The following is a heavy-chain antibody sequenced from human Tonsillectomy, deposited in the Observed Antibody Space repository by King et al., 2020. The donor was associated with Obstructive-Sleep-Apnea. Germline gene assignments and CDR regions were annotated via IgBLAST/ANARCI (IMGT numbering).Heavy chain of an antibody. CDR3: ARDREGSGYDFDY. J-gene: IGHJ4*02. V-gene: IGHV3-11*06. Sequence: VQLVESGGGLVKPGGSLRLSCAASGFTFSDYYMSWIRQAPGKGLEWVSYISSSSRYTNYADSVKGRFTISRENAKNSLYLQMNSLRAEDTAVYYCARDREGSGYDFDYWGQGTLVTVSS. D-gene: IGHD3-22*01. CDR2: ISSSSRYT. CDR1: GFTFSDYY.